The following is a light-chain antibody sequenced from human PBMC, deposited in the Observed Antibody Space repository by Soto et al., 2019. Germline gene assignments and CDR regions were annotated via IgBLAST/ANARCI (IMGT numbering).Light chain of an antibody. J-gene: IGKJ5*01. CDR2: DAS. CDR3: QQPWA. V-gene: IGKV3-11*01. CDR1: QSVSSY. Sequence: EIVLTQSPATLSLSPGERATLSCRASQSVSSYLAWYQQKPGQAPRLLIYDASNRATGIPARFSGSGSGTDFTLTISSLEPEDFAVYYCQQPWAFGQGTRLEMK.